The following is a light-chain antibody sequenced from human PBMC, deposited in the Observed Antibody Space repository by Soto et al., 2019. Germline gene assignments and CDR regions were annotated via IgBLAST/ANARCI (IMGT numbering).Light chain of an antibody. CDR1: SSDVGGFNY. CDR2: EVN. Sequence: QSVLTQPPSASGSPGQSVTISCIGTSSDVGGFNYVSWYQQHPGRAPKVLIYEVNKRPSGVPDRFSGSKSGSTASLTVSGLQAEDEAEYYCSSYAVTNIFVFGTGTRSPS. J-gene: IGLJ1*01. V-gene: IGLV2-8*01. CDR3: SSYAVTNIFV.